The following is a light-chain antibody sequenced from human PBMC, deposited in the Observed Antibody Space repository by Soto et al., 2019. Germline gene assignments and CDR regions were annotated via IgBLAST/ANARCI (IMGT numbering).Light chain of an antibody. Sequence: QSALTQPASVSGSPGQSITISCTGTSSDVGGYNYVSWYQQHPGKAPKLMIYEVSYRPSGVSNRFSGSKSGSTASLTISGLQAEDEADYYCSSYTSSSTQVVFGGGTKLTVL. J-gene: IGLJ2*01. CDR2: EVS. CDR3: SSYTSSSTQVV. CDR1: SSDVGGYNY. V-gene: IGLV2-14*01.